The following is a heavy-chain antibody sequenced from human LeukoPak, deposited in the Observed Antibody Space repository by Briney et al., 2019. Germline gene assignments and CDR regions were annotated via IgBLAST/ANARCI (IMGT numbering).Heavy chain of an antibody. CDR3: ASRSSGYSSGWLVFDY. CDR2: IYYSGGT. Sequence: PSETLSLTCSVSGGSISNSGYYWGWIRQPPGKGLEWIGSIYYSGGTYYNPSLKSRVTISVDTSKNQFSLRLSSVTAADTAVYYCASRSSGYSSGWLVFDYWGQGTLVTVSS. V-gene: IGHV4-39*01. CDR1: GGSISNSGYY. D-gene: IGHD6-19*01. J-gene: IGHJ4*02.